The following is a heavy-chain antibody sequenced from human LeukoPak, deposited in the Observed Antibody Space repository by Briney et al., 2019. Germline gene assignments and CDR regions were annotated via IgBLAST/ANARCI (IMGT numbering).Heavy chain of an antibody. Sequence: PSETLSLTCAVSGGSISSSNWWSWVRQPPGKGLEWIGEIYHSGSTNYNPSLKSRVTISVDKSKNQFSLKLSSVTAADTAVYYCARAFTSGHAYYYYMDVWGKGTTVTVSS. CDR3: ARAFTSGHAYYYYMDV. V-gene: IGHV4-4*02. J-gene: IGHJ6*03. CDR1: GGSISSSNW. CDR2: IYHSGST. D-gene: IGHD2-2*01.